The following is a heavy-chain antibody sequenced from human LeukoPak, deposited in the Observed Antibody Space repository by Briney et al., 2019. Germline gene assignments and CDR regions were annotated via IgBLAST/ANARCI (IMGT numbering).Heavy chain of an antibody. CDR1: GDSIKSGHNY. Sequence: PSQTLSLTCTVSGDSIKSGHNYWTWVRQRPGKGLEWIGYMHYSGPTYYNPSLQSRLTISVDASDNQVSLEMTSVTVADTAMYYCARVARDVRVFDVWGQGTMVTISS. D-gene: IGHD6-6*01. CDR3: ARVARDVRVFDV. CDR2: MHYSGPT. J-gene: IGHJ3*01. V-gene: IGHV4-31*03.